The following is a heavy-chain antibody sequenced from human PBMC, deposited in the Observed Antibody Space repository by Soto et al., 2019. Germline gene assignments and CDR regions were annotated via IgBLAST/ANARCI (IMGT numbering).Heavy chain of an antibody. CDR3: ARGGPAAAGTVARYYYYMDV. J-gene: IGHJ6*03. CDR2: INHSGST. CDR1: GGSFSGYY. Sequence: QVQLQQWGAGLLKPSETLSLTCAVYGGSFSGYYWSWIRQPPGKGLEWIGEINHSGSTNYNPSLKRRVTISVDTSKNQFALKLSSVTAADTAVYYCARGGPAAAGTVARYYYYMDVWGKGTTVTVSS. D-gene: IGHD6-13*01. V-gene: IGHV4-34*01.